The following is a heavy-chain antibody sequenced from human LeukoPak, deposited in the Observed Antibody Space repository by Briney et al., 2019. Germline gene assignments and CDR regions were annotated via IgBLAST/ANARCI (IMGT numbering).Heavy chain of an antibody. CDR3: ARVPRIAAAGGDY. J-gene: IGHJ4*02. V-gene: IGHV4-31*03. CDR2: IYYSGST. D-gene: IGHD6-13*01. CDR1: GGSISSGGYY. Sequence: PSETLSLTCTVSGGSISSGGYYWSWIRQHPGKGLEWIGYIYYSGSTYYNPSLKSRVTISVDTSKNQFSLKLSSVTAADTAVYYCARVPRIAAAGGDYWGQGTLVTVSS.